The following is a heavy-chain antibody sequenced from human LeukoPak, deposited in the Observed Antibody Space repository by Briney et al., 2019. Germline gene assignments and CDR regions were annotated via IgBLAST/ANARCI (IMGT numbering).Heavy chain of an antibody. V-gene: IGHV1-69*13. Sequence: SVKVSCKASGGTFSSYAISWVRQAPGQGLGWMGGIIPIFGTANYAQKFQGRVTITADESTSTAYMELSGLRSEDTAVYYCAREDTATEPSGAFDIWGQGTMVTVSS. D-gene: IGHD5-18*01. J-gene: IGHJ3*02. CDR3: AREDTATEPSGAFDI. CDR1: GGTFSSYA. CDR2: IIPIFGTA.